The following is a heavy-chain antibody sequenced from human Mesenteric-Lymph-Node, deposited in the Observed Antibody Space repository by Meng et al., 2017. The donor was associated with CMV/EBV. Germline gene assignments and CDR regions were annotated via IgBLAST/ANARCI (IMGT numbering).Heavy chain of an antibody. CDR3: ARLDDSSGYHFDGSGPFGV. CDR1: GFIFRNYG. D-gene: IGHD3-22*01. Sequence: GESLKISCAASGFIFRNYGMHWVRLAPGKGLEWVAFISYDGSTKYYVDSVKGRFIISRDNSEDTLYLQMNNLRGDDTAVYYCARLDDSSGYHFDGSGPFGVWGQGTRVTVSS. V-gene: IGHV3-30*03. CDR2: ISYDGSTK. J-gene: IGHJ3*01.